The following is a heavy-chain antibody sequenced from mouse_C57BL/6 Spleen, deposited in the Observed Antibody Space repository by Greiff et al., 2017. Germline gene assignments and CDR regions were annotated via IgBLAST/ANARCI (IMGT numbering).Heavy chain of an antibody. J-gene: IGHJ4*01. CDR2: IYPGNSDT. D-gene: IGHD1-1*01. CDR1: GYTFTSYW. V-gene: IGHV1-5*01. CDR3: TTTLTTVNAMDY. Sequence: EVQLQESGAVLVRPGASVKMSCKTSGYTFTSYWMHWVKQRPGQGLEWIGDIYPGNSDTSYNQKFKGKAKLTAVTSASTAYMGLSSLTNEDAAVYYCTTTLTTVNAMDYWGQGTSVTVSS.